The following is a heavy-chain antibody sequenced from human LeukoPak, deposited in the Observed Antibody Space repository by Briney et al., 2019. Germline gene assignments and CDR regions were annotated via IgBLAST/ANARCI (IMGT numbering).Heavy chain of an antibody. V-gene: IGHV4-39*01. CDR1: GGSISSRSYY. Sequence: PSETLSLTCTVSGGSISSRSYYWGWIRQPPGKGLEWIGSIYYSGSTYYNPSLKSRVTISVDTSKNQFSLKLSSVTAADTAVYYCASQIVVPAALMGAFDIWGQGTMVTVSS. J-gene: IGHJ3*02. CDR3: ASQIVVPAALMGAFDI. CDR2: IYYSGST. D-gene: IGHD2-2*01.